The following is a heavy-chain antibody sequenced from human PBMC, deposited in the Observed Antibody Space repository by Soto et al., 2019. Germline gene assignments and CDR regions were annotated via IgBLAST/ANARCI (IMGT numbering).Heavy chain of an antibody. CDR3: ARRHSSPFFDY. V-gene: IGHV4-39*01. D-gene: IGHD6-13*01. J-gene: IGHJ4*02. CDR1: GGSISSSSYY. Sequence: SETLSLTCTVSGGSISSSSYYWGWIRQHPGKGLEWIANIYYSGSTYYNPSLKSLVTISVDTSKNQFSLKLNSVTAADTAVYYCARRHSSPFFDYWGQGTLVTVSS. CDR2: IYYSGST.